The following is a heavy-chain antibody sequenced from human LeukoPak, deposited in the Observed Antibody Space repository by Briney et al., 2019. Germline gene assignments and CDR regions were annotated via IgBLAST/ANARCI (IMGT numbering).Heavy chain of an antibody. V-gene: IGHV4-59*08. CDR1: GGSISGDH. CDR2: IYYSGNT. J-gene: IGHJ3*02. Sequence: SETLSLTCTVSGGSISGDHWNWIRQPPGKGLEWIGYIYYSGNTNYNPSLKSRVTISVDTSKNQFSLKLSSVTAADTAVSYCARRNDFDIWGQGTMVTVSS. CDR3: ARRNDFDI.